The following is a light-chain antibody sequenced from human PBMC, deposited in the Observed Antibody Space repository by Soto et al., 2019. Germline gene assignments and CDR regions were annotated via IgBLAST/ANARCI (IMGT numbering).Light chain of an antibody. V-gene: IGKV3-20*01. CDR2: GAS. CDR3: QQYGSSPGT. Sequence: EIVLTQSPGTLSLSPGERATLSCRASQSVSSSYLAWYQQKLGQAPRLLIYGASSRATGIPDRFSGSGSGTDFTLTISRLEPEDFAVYYCQQYGSSPGTFGGGTKVEIK. CDR1: QSVSSSY. J-gene: IGKJ4*01.